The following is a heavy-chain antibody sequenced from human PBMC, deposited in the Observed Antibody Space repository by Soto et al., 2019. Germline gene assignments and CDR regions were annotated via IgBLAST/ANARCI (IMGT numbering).Heavy chain of an antibody. J-gene: IGHJ5*02. CDR2: INPNSGGT. CDR3: PRGGGRGYNELDP. CDR1: GYTFTADY. D-gene: IGHD5-12*01. V-gene: IGHV1-2*02. Sequence: QVQLVQSGAEVKKPGASVKVSCKASGYTFTADYMHWVRQAPGQGLEWMGWINPNSGGTYHAQNFQGRVTMTRDTSTTTAYMELASLRSDDTAVYYCPRGGGRGYNELDPWGHGTLVIVSS.